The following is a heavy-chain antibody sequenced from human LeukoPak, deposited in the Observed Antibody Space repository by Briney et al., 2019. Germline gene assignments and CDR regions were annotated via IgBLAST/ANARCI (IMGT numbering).Heavy chain of an antibody. V-gene: IGHV1-69*13. J-gene: IGHJ4*02. Sequence: SVKVSCKASGGTFSSYAISWVRQAPGQGLEWMGGIIPIFGTANYAQKFQGRVTITADESTNTAYMELSSLRSEDTAVYYCARTTYYYDSSGYSHFDYWGQGTLVTVSS. CDR3: ARTTYYYDSSGYSHFDY. D-gene: IGHD3-22*01. CDR2: IIPIFGTA. CDR1: GGTFSSYA.